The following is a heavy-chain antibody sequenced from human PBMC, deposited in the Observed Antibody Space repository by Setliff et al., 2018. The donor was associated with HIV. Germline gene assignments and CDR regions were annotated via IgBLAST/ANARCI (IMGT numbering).Heavy chain of an antibody. CDR1: GFTFSSYS. CDR2: ISSSSSYI. V-gene: IGHV3-21*04. CDR3: ARDLGGPRNFDN. J-gene: IGHJ4*02. Sequence: GGSLRLSCAASGFTFSSYSMNWVRQAPGKGLEWVSSISSSSSYIYYADSVKGRFTISRDNSKNTLYLQMNSLRAEDTAVYYCARDLGGPRNFDNWGQGTLVTVSS. D-gene: IGHD2-15*01.